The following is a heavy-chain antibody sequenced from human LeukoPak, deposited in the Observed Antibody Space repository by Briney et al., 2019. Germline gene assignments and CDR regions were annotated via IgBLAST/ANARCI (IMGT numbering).Heavy chain of an antibody. V-gene: IGHV3-74*01. CDR2: ISTDGSSN. J-gene: IGHJ4*02. CDR3: ARVSYSGGVY. D-gene: IGHD6-25*01. Sequence: PGGSLRLSCAASGFTFSGYWMHWVRQAPGKGLVWVSRISTDGSSNTYADSVKGRFTISRDNAKNSVYLQMNSLRAEDTAVYYCARVSYSGGVYWGQGTLVTVSS. CDR1: GFTFSGYW.